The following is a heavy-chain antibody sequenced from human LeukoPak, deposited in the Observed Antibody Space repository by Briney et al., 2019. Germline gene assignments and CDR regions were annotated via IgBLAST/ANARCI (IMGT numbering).Heavy chain of an antibody. CDR3: ATGPKQVLRWFDY. Sequence: GASVKVSCKASGYTFTTYAMNWVRQAPGKGLEWMGGIDPEDGETIYAQKFQGRVTMTEDTSTDTANMELSSLRSEDTAVYYCATGPKQVLRWFDYWGQGTLVTVSS. CDR2: IDPEDGET. V-gene: IGHV1-24*01. D-gene: IGHD4/OR15-4a*01. CDR1: GYTFTTYA. J-gene: IGHJ4*02.